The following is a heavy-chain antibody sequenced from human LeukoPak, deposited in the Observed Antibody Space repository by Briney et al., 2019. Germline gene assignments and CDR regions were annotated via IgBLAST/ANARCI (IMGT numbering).Heavy chain of an antibody. CDR1: GGSISSYY. J-gene: IGHJ3*02. V-gene: IGHV4-4*07. CDR3: ARDFYAGINDAFDI. D-gene: IGHD3-16*01. CDR2: IYTSGST. Sequence: PSETLSLTCTVSGGSISSYYWSWIRQPAGKGLEWIGRIYTSGSTNYNPSLKSRVTMSVDTSKNQFSLKLSSVTAADTAVYYCARDFYAGINDAFDIWGQGTMVIVSS.